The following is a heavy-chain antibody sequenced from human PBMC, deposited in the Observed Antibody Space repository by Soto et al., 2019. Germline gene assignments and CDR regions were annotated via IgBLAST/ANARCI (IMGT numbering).Heavy chain of an antibody. V-gene: IGHV3-30*18. CDR1: GFTFSSYG. Sequence: GGSLRLSCAASGFTFSSYGMHWVRQAPGKGLEWVAVISYDGSNKYYADSVKGRFTISRDNSKNTLYLQMNSLRAEDTAVYYCAKDAEGIADYWGQETLVTVSS. J-gene: IGHJ4*02. CDR2: ISYDGSNK. CDR3: AKDAEGIADY. D-gene: IGHD6-13*01.